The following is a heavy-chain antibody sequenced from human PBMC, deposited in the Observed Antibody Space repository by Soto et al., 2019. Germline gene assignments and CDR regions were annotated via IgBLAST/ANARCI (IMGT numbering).Heavy chain of an antibody. CDR1: GFTFTSSA. V-gene: IGHV1-58*01. CDR3: AADRRGGSGSYAEDY. J-gene: IGHJ4*02. D-gene: IGHD1-26*01. Sequence: QMQLVQSGPEVKKPGTSVKVSCKASGFTFTSSAVQWVRQARGQRLEWIGWIVVGSGNTNYAQKFQERVTITRDMSTRPAYMELSSLRSEDTAVYYCAADRRGGSGSYAEDYWGQGTLVTVSS. CDR2: IVVGSGNT.